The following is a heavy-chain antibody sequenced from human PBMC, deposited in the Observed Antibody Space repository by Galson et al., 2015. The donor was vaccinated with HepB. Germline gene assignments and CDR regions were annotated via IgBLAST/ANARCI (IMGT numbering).Heavy chain of an antibody. CDR1: GFTFSSYA. Sequence: SLRLSCAASGFTFSSYAMHWVRQAPGKGLEYVSAISSNGGSTYYADSVKGRFTISRDNSKNTLYLQMSSLRAEDTAVYYCVKDAPTMIVVVTDAFDIWGQGTMVTVSS. CDR2: ISSNGGST. D-gene: IGHD3-22*01. CDR3: VKDAPTMIVVVTDAFDI. V-gene: IGHV3-64D*06. J-gene: IGHJ3*02.